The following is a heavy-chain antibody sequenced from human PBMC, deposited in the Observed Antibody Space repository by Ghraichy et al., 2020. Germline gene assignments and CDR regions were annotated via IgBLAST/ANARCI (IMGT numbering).Heavy chain of an antibody. J-gene: IGHJ4*02. Sequence: SETLSLTCTVSGGSISSGDYYWSWIRQPPGKGLEWIGYIYYSGSTYYNPSLKSRVTISVDTSKNQFSLKLSSVTAADTAVYYCARGRLPTGAYYFYYWGQGTLVTVSS. CDR2: IYYSGST. V-gene: IGHV4-30-4*01. D-gene: IGHD7-27*01. CDR3: ARGRLPTGAYYFYY. CDR1: GGSISSGDYY.